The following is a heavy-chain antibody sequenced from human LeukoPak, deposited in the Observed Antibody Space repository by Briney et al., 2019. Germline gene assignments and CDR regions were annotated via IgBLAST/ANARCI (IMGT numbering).Heavy chain of an antibody. Sequence: ASVKVSCKASGYTFTGYYMHWVRQAPGQGLEWMGWINPNSGDTKYAQKFQGRVTMTRDTSISTAYMELSRLRSEDTAVYYCARDGCGGDCYDYWGQGTLVTVSS. J-gene: IGHJ4*02. CDR1: GYTFTGYY. CDR2: INPNSGDT. CDR3: ARDGCGGDCYDY. V-gene: IGHV1-2*02. D-gene: IGHD2-21*01.